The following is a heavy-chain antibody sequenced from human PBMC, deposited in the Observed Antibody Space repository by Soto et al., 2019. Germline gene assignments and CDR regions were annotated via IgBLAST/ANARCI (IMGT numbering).Heavy chain of an antibody. D-gene: IGHD3-10*01. CDR2: INPNSGGT. V-gene: IGHV1-2*04. CDR3: AREGQSSYGSGSYYYYYYGMDV. Sequence: ASVKVSCKASGYTFTGYYMHWVRQAPGQGLEWMGWINPNSGGTNYAQKFQGWVTMTRDTSISTAYMELSRLRSDDTAVYYCAREGQSSYGSGSYYYYYYGMDVWGQGTTVTVSS. J-gene: IGHJ6*02. CDR1: GYTFTGYY.